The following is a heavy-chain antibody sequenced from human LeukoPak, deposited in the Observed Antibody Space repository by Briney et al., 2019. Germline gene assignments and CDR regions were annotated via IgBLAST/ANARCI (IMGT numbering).Heavy chain of an antibody. J-gene: IGHJ5*02. V-gene: IGHV1-8*01. CDR1: GYTFTSYD. CDR2: MNPNSGNT. CDR3: ARMYYYGSGSPNWFDP. D-gene: IGHD3-10*01. Sequence: GASVTVSCKASGYTFTSYDINWVRQATGQGLEWMGWMNPNSGNTGYAQKFQGRVTMTRNTSISTAYMELSSLRSEDTAVYYCARMYYYGSGSPNWFDPWGQGTLVTVSS.